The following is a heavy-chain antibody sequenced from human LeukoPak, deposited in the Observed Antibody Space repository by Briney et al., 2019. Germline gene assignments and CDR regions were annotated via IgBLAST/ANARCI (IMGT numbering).Heavy chain of an antibody. V-gene: IGHV3-7*04. J-gene: IGHJ4*02. CDR3: ARGSNDYGDYGDY. CDR2: IKQDGSEK. Sequence: GGSLRLSCAASGFTFSSYWMSWVRQAPGKGLEWVANIKQDGSEKYYVDSVKGRFTISRDNAKNSLYLQMNSLRAEDTAVYYCARGSNDYGDYGDYWGQGTLVTVSS. D-gene: IGHD4-17*01. CDR1: GFTFSSYW.